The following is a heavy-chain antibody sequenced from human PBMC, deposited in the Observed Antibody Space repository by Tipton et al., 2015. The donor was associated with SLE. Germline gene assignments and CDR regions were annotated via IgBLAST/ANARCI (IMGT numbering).Heavy chain of an antibody. CDR1: GFSFSGEA. CDR3: ATDRRWLPGD. V-gene: IGHV3-30*04. J-gene: IGHJ4*02. D-gene: IGHD6-19*01. CDR2: ISVNGNNK. Sequence: SLRLSCAVSGFSFSGEAFHWVRQAPGKGLEWVTSISVNGNNKFYADSVKGRFTVSRDNSQNTVYLQMDSLTGDDTGVYYCATDRRWLPGDWGQGTLVSVSS.